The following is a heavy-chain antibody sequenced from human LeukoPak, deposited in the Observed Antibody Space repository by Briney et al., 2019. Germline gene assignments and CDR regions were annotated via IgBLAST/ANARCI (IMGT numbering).Heavy chain of an antibody. V-gene: IGHV3-23*01. CDR3: AKAANYDILTGYYLDY. J-gene: IGHJ4*02. CDR1: GFTFSSYA. Sequence: GGSLRLSRAASGFTFSSYAMTWVRQAPGKGLEWVSAITGGGDTTYYADSVKGRFTISRDNSKNTLYLQMNNLRAEDTAIYYCAKAANYDILTGYYLDYWGQGTLVTVSS. CDR2: ITGGGDTT. D-gene: IGHD3-9*01.